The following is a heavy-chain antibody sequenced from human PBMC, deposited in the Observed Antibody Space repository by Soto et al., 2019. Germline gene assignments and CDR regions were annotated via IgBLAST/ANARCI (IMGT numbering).Heavy chain of an antibody. CDR3: ARGSTYYYDSSGYYIYYFDY. CDR2: IKQDGSEK. J-gene: IGHJ4*02. Sequence: GGSLRLSCAASAFTFSTYWMSWVRQAPGKGLEWVADIKQDGSEKYYVDSVKGRFTISRDNAKNSLYLQMNSLRAEDTAVYYCARGSTYYYDSSGYYIYYFDYWGQGTLVTVSS. D-gene: IGHD3-22*01. CDR1: AFTFSTYW. V-gene: IGHV3-7*03.